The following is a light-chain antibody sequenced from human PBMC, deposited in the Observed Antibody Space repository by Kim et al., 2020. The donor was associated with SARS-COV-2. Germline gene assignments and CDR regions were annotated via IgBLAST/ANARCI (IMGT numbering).Light chain of an antibody. CDR3: QQYDNLLALT. CDR1: QDFSNY. V-gene: IGKV1-33*01. Sequence: DIQMTQSPSSLSASVGDRVTITCQASQDFSNYLNWYQQKPGKAPKLLIYDASNLETGVPSRFSGSGSGTDFTFTISSLQPEDIATYYCQQYDNLLALTFGGGTKLEI. J-gene: IGKJ4*01. CDR2: DAS.